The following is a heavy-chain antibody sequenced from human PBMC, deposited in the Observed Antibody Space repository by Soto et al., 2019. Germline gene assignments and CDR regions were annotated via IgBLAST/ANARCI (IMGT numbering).Heavy chain of an antibody. CDR3: ARRGYYAISAFDI. D-gene: IGHD2-8*01. J-gene: IGHJ3*02. CDR2: IYYSGSP. Sequence: TLSLTSTFSGVSISRSSYYWAWIRQPPEKGLEWIGSIYYSGSPYYTPPLKSRVTISVDTSKNQFSLKLSSVTAADTAVYYCARRGYYAISAFDIWGQGTMVT. V-gene: IGHV4-39*01. CDR1: GVSISRSSYY.